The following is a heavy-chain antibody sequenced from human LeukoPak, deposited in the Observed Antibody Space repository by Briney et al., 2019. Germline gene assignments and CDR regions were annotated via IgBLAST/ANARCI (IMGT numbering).Heavy chain of an antibody. Sequence: GASVKVSCKASGGTFSSYAWVRQAPGQGLEWMGGIIPMFGTAKYAQKFQGRVTITADESTSTAYMELSSLRSEDTAVYYCARHRPAKHYYDSSAYFPFDYWGQGTLVTVSS. D-gene: IGHD3-22*01. J-gene: IGHJ4*02. CDR1: GGTFSSYA. CDR3: ARHRPAKHYYDSSAYFPFDY. V-gene: IGHV1-69*13. CDR2: IIPMFGTA.